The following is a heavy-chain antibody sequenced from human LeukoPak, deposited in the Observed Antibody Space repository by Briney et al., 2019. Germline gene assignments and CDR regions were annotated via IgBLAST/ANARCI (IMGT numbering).Heavy chain of an antibody. CDR1: GGTFSSYA. Sequence: ASVKVSCKASGGTFSSYAISWVRQAPGQGLEWMGWISAYNGNTHYAQKPQGRVTITTDTSTSTAYMELRSLRSDDTAVYYCAREGIQLWLDLSYWGQGTLVTVSS. CDR2: ISAYNGNT. D-gene: IGHD5-18*01. J-gene: IGHJ4*02. V-gene: IGHV1-18*01. CDR3: AREGIQLWLDLSY.